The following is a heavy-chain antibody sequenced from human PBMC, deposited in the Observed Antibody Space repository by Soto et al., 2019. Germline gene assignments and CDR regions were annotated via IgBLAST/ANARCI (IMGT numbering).Heavy chain of an antibody. CDR2: IYHSGST. J-gene: IGHJ5*02. CDR1: GGSISSGGYS. CDR3: ARVYSSSWYWFDP. Sequence: TSETLSLTCAVSGGSISSGGYSWSWIRQPPGKGLEWIGYIYHSGSTYYNPSLKSRVTISVDRSKNQFSLKLSSVTAADTAVYYCARVYSSSWYWFDPWGQGTLVTVSS. V-gene: IGHV4-30-2*01. D-gene: IGHD6-13*01.